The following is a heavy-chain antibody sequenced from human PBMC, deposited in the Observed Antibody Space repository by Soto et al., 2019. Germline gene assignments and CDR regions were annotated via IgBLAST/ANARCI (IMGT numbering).Heavy chain of an antibody. D-gene: IGHD3-3*01. J-gene: IGHJ4*02. V-gene: IGHV3-23*01. Sequence: EVQLLESGGGLVQPGGSLRLSCAVSGTIFSNYAMSWVRQAPGKGLEWVSGISDSGGSTLYADSVKGRFTMSRDNSKNTLYLQMNSLRGDDAAVYFCAKSTSGALEWMLYDFWGQGIQVTVSS. CDR2: ISDSGGST. CDR3: AKSTSGALEWMLYDF. CDR1: GTIFSNYA.